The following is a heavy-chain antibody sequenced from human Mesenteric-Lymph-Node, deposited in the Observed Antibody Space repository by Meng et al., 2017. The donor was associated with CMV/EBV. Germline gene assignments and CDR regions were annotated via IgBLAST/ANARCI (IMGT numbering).Heavy chain of an antibody. Sequence: SETLSLTCTVSGYSISSGYYWGWIRQPPGKGLEWIGSAYHSGNTYYNPSLRSRVIISVDMSKNQFSLKLSSVTAADTALYYCARYYFDSSGATYSGTNWFDPWGQGTLVTVSS. D-gene: IGHD3-22*01. CDR1: GYSISSGYY. CDR2: AYHSGNT. V-gene: IGHV4-38-2*02. J-gene: IGHJ5*02. CDR3: ARYYFDSSGATYSGTNWFDP.